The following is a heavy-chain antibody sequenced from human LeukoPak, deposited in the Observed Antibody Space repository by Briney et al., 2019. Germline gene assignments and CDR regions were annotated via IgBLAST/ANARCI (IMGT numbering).Heavy chain of an antibody. CDR1: GGSISTYY. V-gene: IGHV4-59*08. CDR3: ARHTGSGSSYPLGY. Sequence: SETLSLTCTVSGGSISTYYWSWIRQSPGKGLEWIGYIYYSGSTYYNPSLKSRVIISIDTSKNQFSLKLSSVTAADTAVYYCARHTGSGSSYPLGYWGQGTLVTLSS. D-gene: IGHD3-10*01. J-gene: IGHJ4*02. CDR2: IYYSGST.